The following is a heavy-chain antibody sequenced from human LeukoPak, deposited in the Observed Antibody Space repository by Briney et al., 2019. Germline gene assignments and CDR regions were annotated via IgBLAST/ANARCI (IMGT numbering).Heavy chain of an antibody. D-gene: IGHD4-17*01. Sequence: GGSLRLSCADSGFTFSNAWMNWVRQAPGKGLVWVSRIDRDGSSTTYADSVKGRFTISRDNAKNTLYLQMNSLRADDTALYYCARGKNGDSLFDYWGQGTLVTVSS. CDR3: ARGKNGDSLFDY. CDR2: IDRDGSST. V-gene: IGHV3-74*01. J-gene: IGHJ4*02. CDR1: GFTFSNAW.